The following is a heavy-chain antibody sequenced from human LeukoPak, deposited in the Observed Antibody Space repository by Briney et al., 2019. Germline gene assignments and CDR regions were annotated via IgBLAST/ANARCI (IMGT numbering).Heavy chain of an antibody. CDR1: GFTFSDYY. J-gene: IGHJ4*02. CDR2: ISSSGSTI. V-gene: IGHV3-11*04. CDR3: AREEYDSSGYYSLLY. D-gene: IGHD3-22*01. Sequence: KTGGSLRLSCAASGFTFSDYYMSWIRQAPGKGLEWVSYISSSGSTIYYADSVKGRFTISRDNAKNSLYLQMNSLRAEDTAVYYCAREEYDSSGYYSLLYWGQGTLVTVSS.